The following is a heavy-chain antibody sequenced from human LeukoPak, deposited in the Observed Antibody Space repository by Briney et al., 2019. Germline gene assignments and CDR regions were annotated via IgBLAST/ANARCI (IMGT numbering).Heavy chain of an antibody. D-gene: IGHD3-10*01. J-gene: IGHJ4*02. CDR3: AKWAVRGLNYLDY. CDR2: ISGSGGST. CDR1: GFTFSSYA. Sequence: GGSLRLSCAASGFTFSSYAMSWVHQAPGKGLEWVSGISGSGGSTYYADSVKGRFTISRDNSKNTLYLQMNSLRAEDTAVYYCAKWAVRGLNYLDYWGQGTLVTVSS. V-gene: IGHV3-23*01.